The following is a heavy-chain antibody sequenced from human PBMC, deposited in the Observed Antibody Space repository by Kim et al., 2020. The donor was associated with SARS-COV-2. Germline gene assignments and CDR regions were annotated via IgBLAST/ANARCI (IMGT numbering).Heavy chain of an antibody. D-gene: IGHD6-13*01. CDR2: GNT. CDR3: AIGGAAAGGY. Sequence: GNTKYSQKCQGRVTITRDTSASTAYMELSSLRSEDTAVYYCAIGGAAAGGYWGQGTLVTVSS. V-gene: IGHV1-3*01. J-gene: IGHJ4*02.